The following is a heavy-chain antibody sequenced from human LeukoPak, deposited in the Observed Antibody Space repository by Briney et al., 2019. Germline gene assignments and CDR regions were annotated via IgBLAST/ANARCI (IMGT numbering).Heavy chain of an antibody. J-gene: IGHJ4*02. V-gene: IGHV4-59*02. CDR2: IYYSGST. CDR3: AGVGLGWLHADY. Sequence: SATLSLTCTVSGVSVSVYYWTWIRQPPGQGLEWIGYIYYSGSTNYNPSLKSRVTISVDTSKNQFSLKLSSVTAADTAVYYCAGVGLGWLHADYWGQGTLVTVSS. CDR1: GVSVSVYY. D-gene: IGHD5-24*01.